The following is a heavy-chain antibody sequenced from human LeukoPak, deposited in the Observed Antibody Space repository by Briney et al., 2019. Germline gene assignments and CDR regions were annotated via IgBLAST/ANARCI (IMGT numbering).Heavy chain of an antibody. J-gene: IGHJ5*02. V-gene: IGHV4-34*01. CDR2: INHSGST. CDR1: GGSFSGYY. D-gene: IGHD3-3*01. CDR3: ASRDDSTEGRFDP. Sequence: SETLSLTCAVYGGSFSGYYWSWIRQPPGKGLEWIGEINHSGSTNYNPSLKSRVTISVDTSKNQFSLKLSSVTAADTAVYCCASRDDSTEGRFDPWGQGTLVTVSS.